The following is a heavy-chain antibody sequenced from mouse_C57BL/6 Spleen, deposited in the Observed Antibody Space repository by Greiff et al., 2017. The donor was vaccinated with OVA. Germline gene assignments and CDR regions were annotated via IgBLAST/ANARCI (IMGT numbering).Heavy chain of an antibody. D-gene: IGHD1-1*01. CDR2: IDPEDGDT. CDR3: TTGSSSYYFDY. J-gene: IGHJ2*01. V-gene: IGHV14-1*01. CDR1: GFNIKYYY. Sequence: EVQLQQSGAELVRPGASVKLSCTASGFNIKYYYMHCVKQRPEQGLEWIGRIDPEDGDTESAPKFQGKATMTADTASNPAYLQLSSLTSEDTAVYYCTTGSSSYYFDYWGQGTTLTVSS.